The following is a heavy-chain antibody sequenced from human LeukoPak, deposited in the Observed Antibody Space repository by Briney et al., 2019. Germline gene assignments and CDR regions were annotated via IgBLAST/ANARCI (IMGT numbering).Heavy chain of an antibody. Sequence: ASVKVSCKASGGTFSSYAISWVRQAPGQRLEWMGWINVGNGNTKYSQKFQGRVTITRDTSASTAYMELSSLRSEDTAVYYCARVSYYYDSSGLHAFDIWGQGTMVTVSS. D-gene: IGHD3-22*01. J-gene: IGHJ3*02. CDR1: GGTFSSYA. CDR2: INVGNGNT. V-gene: IGHV1-3*01. CDR3: ARVSYYYDSSGLHAFDI.